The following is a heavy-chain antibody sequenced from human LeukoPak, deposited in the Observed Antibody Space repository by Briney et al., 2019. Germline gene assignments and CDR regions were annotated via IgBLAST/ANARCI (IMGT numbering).Heavy chain of an antibody. CDR3: ARDGDDMPGTTGGDWFDP. J-gene: IGHJ5*02. V-gene: IGHV4-34*01. CDR2: INHSGST. D-gene: IGHD1-7*01. Sequence: SETLSLTCTVSDDSISDYYRGWIRQPPGKGLEWIGEINHSGSTNYNPSLKSRVTISVDTSKNQFSLKLSSVTAADTAVYYCARDGDDMPGTTGGDWFDPWGQGTLVTVSS. CDR1: DDSISDYY.